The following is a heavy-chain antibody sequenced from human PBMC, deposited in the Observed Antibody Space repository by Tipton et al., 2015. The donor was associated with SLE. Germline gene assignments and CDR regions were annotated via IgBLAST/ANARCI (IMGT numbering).Heavy chain of an antibody. CDR1: GFTFSSYA. D-gene: IGHD2-2*01. V-gene: IGHV3-64*02. J-gene: IGHJ4*02. CDR3: AALPGRYQLLGDDF. Sequence: SLRLSCAASGFTFSSYAMHWVRQVPGKGLEYVSAISSNGGSTYYADSVKGRFTISRDNAKNSLYLQMNSLRAEDTAVYYCAALPGRYQLLGDDFWGQGTLVTVSS. CDR2: ISSNGGST.